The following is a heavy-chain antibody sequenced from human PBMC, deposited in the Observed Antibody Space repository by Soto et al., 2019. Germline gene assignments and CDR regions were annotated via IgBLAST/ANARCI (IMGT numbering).Heavy chain of an antibody. Sequence: VASVKVSCKASGYSFTSYGISWVRRAPGQGLEWMGWISPYNGHTQFVERFQGRVTMTTDTSTKTAYMELRNLRSDDTAHYYCARDLTIVPATHPRLENYGMDVWGQGTTVTVSS. CDR1: GYSFTSYG. J-gene: IGHJ6*02. CDR3: ARDLTIVPATHPRLENYGMDV. V-gene: IGHV1-18*01. CDR2: ISPYNGHT. D-gene: IGHD2-2*01.